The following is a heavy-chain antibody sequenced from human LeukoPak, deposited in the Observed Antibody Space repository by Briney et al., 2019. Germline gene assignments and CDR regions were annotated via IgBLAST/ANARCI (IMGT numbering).Heavy chain of an antibody. J-gene: IGHJ6*04. D-gene: IGHD3-10*01. CDR1: GGSFSGYY. V-gene: IGHV4-34*01. CDR3: ARGEDHGVLWFGESFYGMDV. Sequence: PSETLSLTCAVYGGSFSGYYWSWIRQPPGKGLEWIGEINHSGSTNYNPSLKSRVTISVDTSKNQFSLKLSSVTAADTAVYYCARGEDHGVLWFGESFYGMDVWGKGTTVTVSS. CDR2: INHSGST.